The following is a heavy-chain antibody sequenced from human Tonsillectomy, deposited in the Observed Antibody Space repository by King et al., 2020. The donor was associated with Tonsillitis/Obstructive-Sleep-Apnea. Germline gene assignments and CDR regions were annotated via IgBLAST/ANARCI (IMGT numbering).Heavy chain of an antibody. J-gene: IGHJ6*02. V-gene: IGHV3-49*04. CDR3: TRSLESNYYGMDV. CDR1: GFSFGDYA. Sequence: VQLVESGGGLVQPGRSLILSCPASGFSFGDYAMNWVRQAPGKGLEWVGFIRSKPYGGTTKYAASVKGRFTISRDDSKSIAYLQMNSLKSEDTAVYYCTRSLESNYYGMDVWGQGTTVTVSS. CDR2: IRSKPYGGTT. D-gene: IGHD5/OR15-5a*01.